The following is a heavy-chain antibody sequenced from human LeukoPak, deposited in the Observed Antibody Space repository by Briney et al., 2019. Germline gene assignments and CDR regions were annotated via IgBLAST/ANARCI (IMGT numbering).Heavy chain of an antibody. D-gene: IGHD5-18*01. V-gene: IGHV4-34*01. CDR3: ARGRGGYSYCSN. Sequence: SETLSLTCAVYGGSFSGYYWSWIRQPPGKGLEWIGEINHSGSTNYNPSLTSRVTISVDTSKNQFSLKPSSVTAADTAVYYCARGRGGYSYCSNWGQGTLVTVSS. CDR1: GGSFSGYY. J-gene: IGHJ4*02. CDR2: INHSGST.